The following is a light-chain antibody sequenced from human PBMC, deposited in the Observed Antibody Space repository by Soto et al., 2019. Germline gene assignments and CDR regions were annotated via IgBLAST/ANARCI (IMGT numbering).Light chain of an antibody. CDR3: QHYGSSPPHP. CDR2: GAS. Sequence: EIVLTQSPGTLSLSPGERATLSCRTSQSVSSSYIAWYQQRPGQAPRLLIYGASKRATDIPDTFSGSGSGTDFTLTISRLEPEDFAVYYCQHYGSSPPHPFGGGTKVEIK. CDR1: QSVSSSY. V-gene: IGKV3-20*01. J-gene: IGKJ4*01.